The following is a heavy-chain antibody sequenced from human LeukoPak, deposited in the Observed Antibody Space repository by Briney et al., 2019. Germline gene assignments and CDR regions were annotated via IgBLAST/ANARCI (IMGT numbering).Heavy chain of an antibody. CDR3: ARDLRRYFDY. V-gene: IGHV3-21*01. Sequence: GGSLRLSCAASGFTFSSYSMNWVRQAPGKGLEWVSSISSSSSYIYYADSVKGRLTISRDNAKNSLYLQMNSLRAEDTAVYYCARDLRRYFDYWGQETLVTVSS. CDR2: ISSSSSYI. J-gene: IGHJ4*02. CDR1: GFTFSSYS.